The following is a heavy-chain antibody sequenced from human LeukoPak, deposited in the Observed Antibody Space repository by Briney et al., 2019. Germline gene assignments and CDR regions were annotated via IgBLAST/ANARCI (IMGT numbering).Heavy chain of an antibody. CDR1: GGSIRSYY. CDR3: ARGPYSYDSSGAFDI. V-gene: IGHV4-4*07. CDR2: ISSSGST. Sequence: SETLSLTCAVSGGSIRSYYWSWIRQPAGKGLEWIGRISSSGSTNYNPSLKSRVTISVDTSKNQFSLKLSSVTAADTAVYFCARGPYSYDSSGAFDIWGQGTMVTVSS. D-gene: IGHD3-22*01. J-gene: IGHJ3*02.